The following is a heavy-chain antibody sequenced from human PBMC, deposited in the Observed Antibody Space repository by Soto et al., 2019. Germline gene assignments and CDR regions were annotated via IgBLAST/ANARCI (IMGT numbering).Heavy chain of an antibody. CDR1: GYTFTGYY. D-gene: IGHD2-2*01. J-gene: IGHJ4*02. Sequence: QVQLVQSGAEVKKPGASVKVSCKASGYTFTGYYMHWVRQAPGQGLEWMGWINPNSGGTNYAQKFQGRVTMTRDTSISTAYMELSRLRSDDTAVYYCARGRYCSSTSCLEGYYFDYWGQGTLVTVSP. V-gene: IGHV1-2*02. CDR2: INPNSGGT. CDR3: ARGRYCSSTSCLEGYYFDY.